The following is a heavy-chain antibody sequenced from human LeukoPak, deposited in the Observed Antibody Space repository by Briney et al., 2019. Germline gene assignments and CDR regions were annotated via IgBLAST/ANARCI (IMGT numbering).Heavy chain of an antibody. CDR2: IKRKTDVGTT. V-gene: IGHV3-15*01. CDR1: GLTFSNAW. CDR3: TTDYDILTGPAPYYYYGMDV. Sequence: GGSLRLSCAASGLTFSNAWMSWVRQAPGKGLEWVGRIKRKTDVGTTDYAAPVKGRFTISRDDSKNTLYLQMNSLKTEDTAVYYCTTDYDILTGPAPYYYYGMDVWGQGTTVTVSS. D-gene: IGHD3-9*01. J-gene: IGHJ6*02.